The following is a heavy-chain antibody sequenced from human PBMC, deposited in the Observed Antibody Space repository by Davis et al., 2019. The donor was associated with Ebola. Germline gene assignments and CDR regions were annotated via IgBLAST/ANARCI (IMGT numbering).Heavy chain of an antibody. J-gene: IGHJ4*02. CDR3: SERGSSV. D-gene: IGHD3-10*01. CDR1: GWSFSGYH. Sequence: PSETLSLTCAVYGWSFSGYHWNWIRQAPGKGLEWIAEINHIGNTHYNPSLKSRVTISVDTSKNQFSLKLTSVTAADTAMYYCSERGSSVWGQGTLVTVSS. CDR2: INHIGNT. V-gene: IGHV4-34*01.